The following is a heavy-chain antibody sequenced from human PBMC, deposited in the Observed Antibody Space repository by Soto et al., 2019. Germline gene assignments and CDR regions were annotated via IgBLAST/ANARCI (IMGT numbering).Heavy chain of an antibody. CDR1: EFTFSSYG. Sequence: GGSLRLSCAASEFTFSSYGMHWVGQAPGKGLEWVAFIWHDGGIKFYAESVKGRFTISRDNSKNTLYMQMTSLSAEDTAMYYCARDGDVNTGFGKDYWGQGTLVTVSA. J-gene: IGHJ4*02. CDR3: ARDGDVNTGFGKDY. V-gene: IGHV3-33*01. CDR2: IWHDGGIK. D-gene: IGHD3-16*01.